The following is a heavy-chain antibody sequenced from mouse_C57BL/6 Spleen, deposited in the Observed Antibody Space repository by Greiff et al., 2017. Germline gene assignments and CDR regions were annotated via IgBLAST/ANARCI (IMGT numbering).Heavy chain of an antibody. CDR3: TRALYNGFYVGY. Sequence: EVKLMESGAGLVKPGGSLKLSCAASGFTFSSYAMSWVRQTPEKRLEWVAYISSGGDYTYYADTVKGRFTISRDNARNTLYLQLSSLKSEGTARYYWTRALYNGFYVGYWGQGTTLTVSS. J-gene: IGHJ2*01. D-gene: IGHD2-3*01. CDR2: ISSGGDYT. V-gene: IGHV5-9-1*02. CDR1: GFTFSSYA.